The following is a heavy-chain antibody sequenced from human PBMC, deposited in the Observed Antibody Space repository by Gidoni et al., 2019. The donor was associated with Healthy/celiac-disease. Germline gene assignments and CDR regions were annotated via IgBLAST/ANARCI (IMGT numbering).Heavy chain of an antibody. Sequence: QVQLVQSGAEVKKPGSSVKVSCKASGGTFSSYAISWVRQAPGQGLEWMGGIIPIFGTANYAQKFQGRLTITADESTSTAYMELSSLRSEDTAVYYCARAGCSGGSCFLGWFDPWGQGTLVTVSS. CDR3: ARAGCSGGSCFLGWFDP. CDR2: IIPIFGTA. D-gene: IGHD2-15*01. J-gene: IGHJ5*02. V-gene: IGHV1-69*01. CDR1: GGTFSSYA.